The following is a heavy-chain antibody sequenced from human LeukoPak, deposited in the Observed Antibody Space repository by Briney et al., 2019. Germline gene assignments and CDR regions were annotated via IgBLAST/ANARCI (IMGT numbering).Heavy chain of an antibody. Sequence: SETLSLTCTVSGGSISSYYWSWIRQPPGKGLEWIGYIYYSGSTDYNPSLKSRVTISVDTSKNQFSLKLSSVTAADTAVYYCAKATSTYFDYWGQGTLVTVSS. D-gene: IGHD2/OR15-2a*01. CDR2: IYYSGST. J-gene: IGHJ4*02. V-gene: IGHV4-59*08. CDR1: GGSISSYY. CDR3: AKATSTYFDY.